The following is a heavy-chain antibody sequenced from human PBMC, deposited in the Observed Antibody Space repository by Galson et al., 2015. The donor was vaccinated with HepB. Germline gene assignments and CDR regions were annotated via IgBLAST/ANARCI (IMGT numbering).Heavy chain of an antibody. CDR1: GFSLSISGMR. CDR3: ARIPPHGDYPDY. J-gene: IGHJ4*02. D-gene: IGHD4-17*01. CDR2: IDWDDDK. V-gene: IGHV2-70*04. Sequence: PALVKPTQTLTLTCTFSGFSLSISGMRVIWIRQPPGKALEWLARIDWDDDKFYRTSLRTRLTISKDTSKNQVVLTMTSMDPVDTATYYCARIPPHGDYPDYWGQGTLVTVSS.